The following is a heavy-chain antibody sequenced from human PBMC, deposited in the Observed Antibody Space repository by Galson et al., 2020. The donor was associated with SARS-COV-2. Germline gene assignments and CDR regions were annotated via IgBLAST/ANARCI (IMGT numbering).Heavy chain of an antibody. CDR2: IKSKTDAGTT. Sequence: GESLKIYCAASGFTFRNAWMSWVRHAPGKGLELVGRIKSKTDAGTTDYAAPVKGRSTISRDDSKNTLYLQMNSLKTEDTAVYYCTTGLRWSHDAFDIWGQGTMVSVSS. J-gene: IGHJ3*02. CDR3: TTGLRWSHDAFDI. CDR1: GFTFRNAW. D-gene: IGHD4-17*01. V-gene: IGHV3-15*01.